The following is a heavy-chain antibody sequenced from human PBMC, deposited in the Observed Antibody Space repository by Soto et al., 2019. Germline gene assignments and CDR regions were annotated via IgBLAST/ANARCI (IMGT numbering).Heavy chain of an antibody. Sequence: QITLKESGPTLVKPTQTLTLTCTFSGFSLSTTGVGVGWIRQPPGKALEWLGFIYWDDDKRYRPSLKSRLTITKDTSKNQVVLTMTNMDPVDTATYCSARYYYYGSGTYFHSFDYWGQGTLVTVSS. V-gene: IGHV2-5*02. CDR2: IYWDDDK. D-gene: IGHD3-10*01. J-gene: IGHJ4*02. CDR1: GFSLSTTGVG. CDR3: ARYYYYGSGTYFHSFDY.